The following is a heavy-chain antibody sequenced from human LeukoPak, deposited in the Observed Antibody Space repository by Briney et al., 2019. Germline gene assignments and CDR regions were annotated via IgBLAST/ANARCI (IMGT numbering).Heavy chain of an antibody. D-gene: IGHD6-13*01. J-gene: IGHJ4*02. CDR3: ARGPYSSNWYVDY. CDR1: GFTLSSYE. V-gene: IGHV3-48*03. Sequence: PGGSLRLSCAASGFTLSSYEMNWVRLAPGKGLEGISYISRTGNSIYYADSVKGRFTLSRDSAKNSLYLQMNSLRAEDTAVYYCARGPYSSNWYVDYWGQGTLVTVAS. CDR2: ISRTGNSI.